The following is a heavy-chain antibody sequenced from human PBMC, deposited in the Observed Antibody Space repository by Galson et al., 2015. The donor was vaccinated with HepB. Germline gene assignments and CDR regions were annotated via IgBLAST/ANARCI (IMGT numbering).Heavy chain of an antibody. V-gene: IGHV4-59*08. D-gene: IGHD6-13*01. Sequence: SETLSLTCTVSGGSISSYYWSWIRQPPGKGLEWIGDIYYSGSTRYNPSLKSRVTISLDTSKNQFSLRLTSVTAADTAVYYCARQGMYYYYGMDVWGQGTTVTVSS. CDR1: GGSISSYY. CDR3: ARQGMYYYYGMDV. CDR2: IYYSGST. J-gene: IGHJ6*02.